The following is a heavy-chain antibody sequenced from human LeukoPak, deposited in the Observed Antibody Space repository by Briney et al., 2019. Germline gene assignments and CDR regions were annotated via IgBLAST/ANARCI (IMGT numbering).Heavy chain of an antibody. Sequence: GGSLRLSCAASGFTFSDYYMSWIRQAPGKGLEWVSYISSSSSHTNYADSVKGRFTISRDNAKNSLYLQMNSLRAEDTAVCYCARDPSYQLLSADDAFDIWGQGTMVTVSS. D-gene: IGHD2-2*01. V-gene: IGHV3-11*06. CDR1: GFTFSDYY. CDR2: ISSSSSHT. J-gene: IGHJ3*02. CDR3: ARDPSYQLLSADDAFDI.